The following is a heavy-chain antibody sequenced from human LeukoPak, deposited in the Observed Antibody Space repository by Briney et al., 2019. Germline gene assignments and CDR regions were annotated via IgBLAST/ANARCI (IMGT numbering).Heavy chain of an antibody. CDR2: INHSGST. V-gene: IGHV4-34*01. CDR1: GGSFSGYY. J-gene: IGHJ4*02. CDR3: ARGQKYRSGYTVTELGSGYFDY. Sequence: SETLSLTCAVYGGSFSGYYWSWIRQPPGKGLEWIGEINHSGSTNYNPSLKSRVTISVDTSKNQFSLKLSSVTAVDTAVYYCARGQKYRSGYTVTELGSGYFDYWGQGTLVTVSS. D-gene: IGHD3-22*01.